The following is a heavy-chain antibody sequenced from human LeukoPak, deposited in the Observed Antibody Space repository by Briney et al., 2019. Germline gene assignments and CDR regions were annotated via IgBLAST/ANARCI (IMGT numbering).Heavy chain of an antibody. J-gene: IGHJ4*02. CDR2: MSGSGGST. Sequence: PGGSLRLSCAASGFTFSIYGMSWVRQAPGRGLEWVTAMSGSGGSTYYADSVKGRFTISRDNSKNTLYLQMGSLRAEDMAVYYCARRQSYYDSSGYLDYFDYWGQGTLVTVSS. CDR3: ARRQSYYDSSGYLDYFDY. D-gene: IGHD3-22*01. CDR1: GFTFSIYG. V-gene: IGHV3-23*01.